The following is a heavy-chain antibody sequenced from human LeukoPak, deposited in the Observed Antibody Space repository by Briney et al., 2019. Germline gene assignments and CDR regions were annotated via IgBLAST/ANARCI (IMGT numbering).Heavy chain of an antibody. Sequence: GGSLRLSCAASGFTFSRYPMNWVRQAPGKGLEWVSYISESSSPIYYADSVKGRFTISRDNARNSLHLQMNSLSAEDTAVYYCARRLLGTSPTMIDYWGQGTLVTVSS. CDR3: ARRLLGTSPTMIDY. CDR2: ISESSSPI. J-gene: IGHJ4*02. D-gene: IGHD3-22*01. CDR1: GFTFSRYP. V-gene: IGHV3-48*01.